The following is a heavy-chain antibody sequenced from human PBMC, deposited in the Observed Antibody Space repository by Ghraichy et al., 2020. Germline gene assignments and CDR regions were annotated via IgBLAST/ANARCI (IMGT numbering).Heavy chain of an antibody. CDR1: GFTVSSNY. V-gene: IGHV3-53*04. J-gene: IGHJ4*02. CDR2: IYSGGST. CDR3: ARGSREGVGPAARRFFFFDN. Sequence: LSLTCAASGFTVSSNYMSWVRQAPGKGLEWVSVIYSGGSTYYADSVKGRFTISRHNSKNTLYLQMNSLRAEDTAVYYCARGSREGVGPAARRFFFFDNWGQGTLVTVSS. D-gene: IGHD2-2*01.